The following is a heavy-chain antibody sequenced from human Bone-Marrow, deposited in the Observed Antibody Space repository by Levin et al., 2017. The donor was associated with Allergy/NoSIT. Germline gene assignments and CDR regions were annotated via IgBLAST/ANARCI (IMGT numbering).Heavy chain of an antibody. CDR2: ISSTSSTI. Sequence: GESLKISCAASGFTFSSYSMNWVRQAPGKGLEWVSYISSTSSTIYYADSVKGRFTISRDNAKNSLYLQMNSLRDEDTAVYYCARDPEGSGSYYTEYYFDYWGQGTLVTVSS. V-gene: IGHV3-48*02. D-gene: IGHD3-10*01. CDR1: GFTFSSYS. CDR3: ARDPEGSGSYYTEYYFDY. J-gene: IGHJ4*02.